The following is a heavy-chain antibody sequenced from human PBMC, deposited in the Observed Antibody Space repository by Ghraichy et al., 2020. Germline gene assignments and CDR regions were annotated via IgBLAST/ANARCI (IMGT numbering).Heavy chain of an antibody. CDR2: ISYDGSNK. D-gene: IGHD5-18*01. V-gene: IGHV3-30-3*01. J-gene: IGHJ4*02. CDR1: GFTFSSYA. Sequence: GGSLRLSCAASGFTFSSYAMHWVRQAPGKGLEWVAVISYDGSNKYYADSVKGRFTISRDNSKNTLYLQMNSLRAEDTAVYYCASLTTHPSWIQLWLRMGDYWGQGTLVTVSS. CDR3: ASLTTHPSWIQLWLRMGDY.